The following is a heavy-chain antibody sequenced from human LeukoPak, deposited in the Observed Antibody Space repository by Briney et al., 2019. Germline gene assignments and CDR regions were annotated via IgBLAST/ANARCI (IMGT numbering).Heavy chain of an antibody. D-gene: IGHD3-3*01. J-gene: IGHJ4*02. CDR3: ATNTYYDFWTGYLGD. CDR1: GNTFTSYY. Sequence: GASVKVSCKASGNTFTSYYIHWVRQAPGQGLEWVGTINPGGGDTRYAQKFQGRVSMSRDTSTTTIYMELTSLRSEDTAMYYCATNTYYDFWTGYLGDWGQGTLVTVSS. CDR2: INPGGGDT. V-gene: IGHV1-46*01.